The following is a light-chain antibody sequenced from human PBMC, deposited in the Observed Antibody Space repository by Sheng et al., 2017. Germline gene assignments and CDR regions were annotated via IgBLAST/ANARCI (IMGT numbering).Light chain of an antibody. V-gene: IGKV1-5*03. J-gene: IGKJ1*01. CDR3: LQYSDDWS. CDR2: KAS. CDR1: QSISSY. Sequence: DIQMTQSPSSLSASVGDRVTITCRASQSISSYLNWYQQKPGKAPKALIYKASNLESGVPSRFSGGGSGTQFTLTVSNLQPDDFATYYCLQYSDDWSFGQWTKVENK.